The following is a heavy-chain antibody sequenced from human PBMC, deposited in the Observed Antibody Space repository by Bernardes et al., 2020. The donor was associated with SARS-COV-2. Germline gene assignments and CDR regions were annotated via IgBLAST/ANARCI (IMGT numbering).Heavy chain of an antibody. CDR1: GYTFNKYG. CDR2: ISTNSGDT. CDR3: ARVRVIDRDDRGNYYGMDV. D-gene: IGHD3-16*01. Sequence: ASVKVSCKASGYTFNKYGITWVRQAPGQGLEWMGWISTNSGDTDYAQKVQGRVTMTTDTPTSTAYMELRSLRSDDTAVYYCARVRVIDRDDRGNYYGMDVWGQGTTVTVSS. J-gene: IGHJ6*02. V-gene: IGHV1-18*04.